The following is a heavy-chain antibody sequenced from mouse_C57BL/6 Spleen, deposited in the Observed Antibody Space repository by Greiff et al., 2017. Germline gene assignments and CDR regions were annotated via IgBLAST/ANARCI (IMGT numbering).Heavy chain of an antibody. CDR2: IDPENGDT. V-gene: IGHV14-4*01. Sequence: EVQGVESGAELVRPGASVKLSCTASGFNIKDDYMHWVKQRPEQGLEWIGWIDPENGDTEYASKFQGKATITADTSSNTAYLQLSSLTSEDTAVYYCTDGYYGGLDYWGQGTSVTVSS. J-gene: IGHJ4*01. D-gene: IGHD2-3*01. CDR3: TDGYYGGLDY. CDR1: GFNIKDDY.